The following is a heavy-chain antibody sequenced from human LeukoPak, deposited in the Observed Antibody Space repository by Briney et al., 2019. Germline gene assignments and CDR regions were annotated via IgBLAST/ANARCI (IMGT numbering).Heavy chain of an antibody. Sequence: ASVKVSCKASGYTFTGYYMHWVRQAPGQGLEWMGWINPNSGGTNYAQKFQGRVTMTRDTSISTAYMELSRLRSDDTAVYYCARDRSGYSSGWYSDYWGQGTLVTVSS. CDR2: INPNSGGT. V-gene: IGHV1-2*02. J-gene: IGHJ4*02. D-gene: IGHD6-19*01. CDR1: GYTFTGYY. CDR3: ARDRSGYSSGWYSDY.